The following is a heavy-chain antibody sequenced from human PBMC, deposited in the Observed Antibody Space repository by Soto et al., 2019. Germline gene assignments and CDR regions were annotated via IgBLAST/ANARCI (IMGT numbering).Heavy chain of an antibody. D-gene: IGHD3-22*01. CDR2: ISTSSTYI. CDR1: GFTFSDYS. CDR3: ATPRHYFDSSGNSPADYYYGMDA. Sequence: EVQLVESGGGLVKPGGSLRLSCAASGFTFSDYSMNWVRQVPGKGLEWVSSISTSSTYIHYADSVKGRFTISRDNAKNSLYRQMNSQRAEDTAVYYCATPRHYFDSSGNSPADYYYGMDAWGQGTAVTVSS. V-gene: IGHV3-21*01. J-gene: IGHJ6*02.